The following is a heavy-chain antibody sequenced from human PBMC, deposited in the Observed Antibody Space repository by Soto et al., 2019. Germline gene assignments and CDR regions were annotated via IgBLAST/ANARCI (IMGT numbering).Heavy chain of an antibody. J-gene: IGHJ6*02. Sequence: SETLSLTCTVSGGSISSGGYYWSWIRQHPGKGLEWIGYIYYSGSTYYNPSLKSRVTISVDTSKNQFSLKLSSVTAADTAVYYCARGGYYDSSGYYGYWGQGTTVTVSS. CDR3: ARGGYYDSSGYYGY. V-gene: IGHV4-31*03. CDR1: GGSISSGGYY. CDR2: IYYSGST. D-gene: IGHD3-22*01.